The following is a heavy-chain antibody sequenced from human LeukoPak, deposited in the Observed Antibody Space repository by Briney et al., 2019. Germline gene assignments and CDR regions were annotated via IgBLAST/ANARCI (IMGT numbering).Heavy chain of an antibody. V-gene: IGHV1-18*01. Sequence: RWASVKVYCEASGYTFTSYGISWVRQAPGQGLEWMGWISAYNGNTNYAQKLQGRVTMTTDTSTSTAYMELRSLRSDDTAVYYCAIESDVYCGGDCYVDGMDVWGQGTTVTVSS. J-gene: IGHJ6*02. CDR1: GYTFTSYG. CDR3: AIESDVYCGGDCYVDGMDV. CDR2: ISAYNGNT. D-gene: IGHD2-21*02.